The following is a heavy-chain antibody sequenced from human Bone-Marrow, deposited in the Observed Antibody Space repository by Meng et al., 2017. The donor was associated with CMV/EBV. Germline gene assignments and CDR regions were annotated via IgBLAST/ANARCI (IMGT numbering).Heavy chain of an antibody. CDR2: MNPNSGNT. J-gene: IGHJ6*02. Sequence: ASVKVSCKASGYTFINYDINWVRQATGQGLEWIGWMNPNSGNTGYAQMFQGRVTMTRNTAISTAYMELSSLTSDDTAVYYCTRNGGGLDVWGQGTTVTVSS. CDR1: GYTFINYD. V-gene: IGHV1-8*01. D-gene: IGHD3-16*01. CDR3: TRNGGGLDV.